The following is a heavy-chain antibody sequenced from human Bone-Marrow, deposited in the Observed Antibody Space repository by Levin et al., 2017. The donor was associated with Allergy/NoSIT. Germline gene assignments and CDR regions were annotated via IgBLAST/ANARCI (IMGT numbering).Heavy chain of an antibody. CDR1: GYSISSGYY. Sequence: GSLRLSCAVSGYSISSGYYWGWIRQPPGKGLEWIGSIYHSGSTYYNPSLKSRVTISVDTSKNQFSLKLSSVTAADTAVYYCARDLGYSYVYYFDYWGQGTLVTVSS. CDR3: ARDLGYSYVYYFDY. D-gene: IGHD5-18*01. V-gene: IGHV4-38-2*02. J-gene: IGHJ4*02. CDR2: IYHSGST.